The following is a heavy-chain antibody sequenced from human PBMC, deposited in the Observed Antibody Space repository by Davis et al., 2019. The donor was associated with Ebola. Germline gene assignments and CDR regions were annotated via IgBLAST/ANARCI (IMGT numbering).Heavy chain of an antibody. D-gene: IGHD2-8*01. CDR1: GFTFSNYA. CDR2: ISASGADI. Sequence: PGGSLRLSCAASGFTFSNYAMSWVRQAPGGGLEWVSGISASGADIKYADSVRGRFSISRDDSKNTLYLQMDSLRAGDTAVFYCAEGGTNNFLGANWGQGTLVTVSS. CDR3: AEGGTNNFLGAN. J-gene: IGHJ4*02. V-gene: IGHV3-23*01.